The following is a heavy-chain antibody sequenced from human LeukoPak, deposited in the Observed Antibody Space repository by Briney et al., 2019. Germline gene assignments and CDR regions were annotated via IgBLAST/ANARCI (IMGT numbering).Heavy chain of an antibody. CDR1: GFTFSSYS. Sequence: PGGSLRLSCAASGFTFSSYSMNWVRQAPGKGLEWVSSISSSSSYIYYADSVKGRFTISRDNAKNTLYLQMNSLRAGDTAVYYCASTPNGVAAIYFDDWGQGTLVTVSS. V-gene: IGHV3-21*01. CDR2: ISSSSSYI. CDR3: ASTPNGVAAIYFDD. J-gene: IGHJ4*02. D-gene: IGHD2-15*01.